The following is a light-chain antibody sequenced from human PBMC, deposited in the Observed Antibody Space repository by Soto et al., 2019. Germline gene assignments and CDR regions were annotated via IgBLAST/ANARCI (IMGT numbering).Light chain of an antibody. CDR3: QHYGSSYT. J-gene: IGKJ2*01. CDR1: QSIGNNY. CDR2: GAS. Sequence: DIVLTQSPGTLSLSPGERATLSCRASQSIGNNYLAWYQQKPGQAPRLLIYGASIRAIDIPDRFSGSGSGTYCTLTISGLEPEDFAVYYCQHYGSSYTFGQGTKVEIK. V-gene: IGKV3-20*01.